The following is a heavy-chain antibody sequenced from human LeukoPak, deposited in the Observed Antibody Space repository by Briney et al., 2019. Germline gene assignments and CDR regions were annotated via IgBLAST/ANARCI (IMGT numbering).Heavy chain of an antibody. J-gene: IGHJ5*02. CDR2: INPNSGGT. Sequence: ASMKVSCKASGYTFIGYYIHWVRQAPGQGLEWMGWINPNSGGTNYAQKFQGRVTMTRDTSISTAYMELSRLRSDDTAVYYCARVVVPAAIGRTYNWFDPWGQGTLVTVSS. D-gene: IGHD2-2*01. CDR1: GYTFIGYY. CDR3: ARVVVPAAIGRTYNWFDP. V-gene: IGHV1-2*02.